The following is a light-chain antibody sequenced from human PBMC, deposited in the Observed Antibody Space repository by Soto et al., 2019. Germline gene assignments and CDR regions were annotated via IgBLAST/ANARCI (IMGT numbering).Light chain of an antibody. CDR2: KIS. CDR1: QSLVHSDGIAY. V-gene: IGKV2-24*01. J-gene: IGKJ1*01. Sequence: DVVMTQSPLSLPVTLGQPASISCRSNQSLVHSDGIAYFSWFQQRPGRSPRRLIYKISRRFSGVPDRFSGSGAGADFTLKISRVEAEDVGVYYCMQVTHFPWTFGQGTKVDI. CDR3: MQVTHFPWT.